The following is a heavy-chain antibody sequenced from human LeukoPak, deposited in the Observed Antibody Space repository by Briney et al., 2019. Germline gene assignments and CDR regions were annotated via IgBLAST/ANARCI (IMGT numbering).Heavy chain of an antibody. CDR1: GFTFGTFA. J-gene: IGHJ4*02. CDR2: ITGDDST. V-gene: IGHV3-23*01. Sequence: GGSMRLSCAASGFTFGTFAFSWVRQAPGKGLEWVSSITGDDSTYYADSVKGRFTISRDTSSNTLYLQMNSLRAEDTALYYCAKGHYDFRDYWGQGTLVTVSS. CDR3: AKGHYDFRDY. D-gene: IGHD3-3*01.